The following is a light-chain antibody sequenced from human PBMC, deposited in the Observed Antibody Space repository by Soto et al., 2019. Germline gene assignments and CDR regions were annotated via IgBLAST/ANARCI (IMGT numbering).Light chain of an antibody. V-gene: IGKV3-11*01. Sequence: SPATLSLSPGERATLSCRASQSVSSYLAWYQQKPGQAPRLLIYDASNRATGIPARFSGSGSRTDFTLTISSLEPEDFAVYYCQQRSNWPRTFGQGTKVDIK. CDR2: DAS. CDR1: QSVSSY. CDR3: QQRSNWPRT. J-gene: IGKJ1*01.